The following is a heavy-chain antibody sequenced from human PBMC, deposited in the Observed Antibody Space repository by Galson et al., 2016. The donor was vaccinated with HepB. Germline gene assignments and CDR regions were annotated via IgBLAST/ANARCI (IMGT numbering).Heavy chain of an antibody. CDR3: AKDRGWHYYDFDY. D-gene: IGHD3-10*01. J-gene: IGHJ4*02. Sequence: SLRLSCAASGFTLTTYAMSWVRQAPEKGLEWVSTVSGSGGSTYYADSVKGRFTISRDNSKNTLYLQMNSLRAEDTAVYYCAKDRGWHYYDFDYWGQGTLVTVSS. CDR2: VSGSGGST. CDR1: GFTLTTYA. V-gene: IGHV3-23*01.